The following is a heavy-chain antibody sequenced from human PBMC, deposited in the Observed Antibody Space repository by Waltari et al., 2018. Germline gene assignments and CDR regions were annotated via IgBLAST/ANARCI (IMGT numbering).Heavy chain of an antibody. Sequence: QVQLQESGSGLVKPSETLSLTCTVSGGSISSYYWSWIRQPPGKGLEWIGYIYYSGSTNYNPSLKCRVTISVDTSKNQFSLKLSSVTAADTAVYYCARVTFSGLDYWGQGTLVTVSS. CDR1: GGSISSYY. CDR2: IYYSGST. J-gene: IGHJ4*02. V-gene: IGHV4-59*01. CDR3: ARVTFSGLDY. D-gene: IGHD6-19*01.